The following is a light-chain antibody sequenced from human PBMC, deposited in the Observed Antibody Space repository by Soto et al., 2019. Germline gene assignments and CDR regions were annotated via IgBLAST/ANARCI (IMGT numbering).Light chain of an antibody. CDR2: DVS. V-gene: IGLV2-14*01. Sequence: QSALTQPASVSGSPGQSITISCTGTSSDVGAYNYVSWYQQHPGKAPKLMIYDVSTRPSGVSNRFSGSKSGNTASLTISGLQAEDEDEYYCTSYTTSSTRVVFGTGTKLTVI. J-gene: IGLJ2*01. CDR3: TSYTTSSTRVV. CDR1: SSDVGAYNY.